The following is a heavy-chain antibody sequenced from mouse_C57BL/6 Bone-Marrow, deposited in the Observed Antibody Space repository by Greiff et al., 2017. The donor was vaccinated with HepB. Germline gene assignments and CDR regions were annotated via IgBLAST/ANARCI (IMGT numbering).Heavy chain of an antibody. V-gene: IGHV5-4*03. J-gene: IGHJ3*01. CDR1: GFTFSSYA. D-gene: IGHD1-1*01. CDR2: ISDGGSYT. CDR3: ARGDGTLYYGSSPAWFAY. Sequence: EVKLVESGGGLVKPGGSLKLSCAASGFTFSSYAMSWVRQTPEKRLEWVATISDGGSYTYYPDNVKGRFTTSRDNAKNNLYLQMSHLKSEDTAMYYCARGDGTLYYGSSPAWFAYWGQGTLVTVSA.